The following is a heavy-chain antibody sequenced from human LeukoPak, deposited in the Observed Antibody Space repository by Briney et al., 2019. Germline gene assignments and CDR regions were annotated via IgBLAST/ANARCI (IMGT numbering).Heavy chain of an antibody. CDR3: ARAPKFRLVGVPKGPFDP. CDR2: ISSSGSTI. J-gene: IGHJ5*02. Sequence: GGSLRLSCAASGFTFSDYYMSWIRQAPGRGLEWISYISSSGSTIYYADSVKGRFTISRDNAKNSLYLQMHSLRAEDTAVYYCARAPKFRLVGVPKGPFDPWGQGTLVTVSS. V-gene: IGHV3-11*01. D-gene: IGHD1-26*01. CDR1: GFTFSDYY.